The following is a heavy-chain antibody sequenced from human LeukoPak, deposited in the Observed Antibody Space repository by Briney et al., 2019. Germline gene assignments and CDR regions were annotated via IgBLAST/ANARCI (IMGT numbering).Heavy chain of an antibody. CDR2: IRFDGSNE. Sequence: GGSLRLSCAASGFNFATHGIHWVRQAPGKGLEWVAFIRFDGSNEHYADSVKGRFTISRDNSKNTLYLQMNSLRAEDTAVYYCAKGYCSSTSCYTLAFDIWGQGTMVTVSS. J-gene: IGHJ3*02. CDR3: AKGYCSSTSCYTLAFDI. CDR1: GFNFATHG. D-gene: IGHD2-2*02. V-gene: IGHV3-30*02.